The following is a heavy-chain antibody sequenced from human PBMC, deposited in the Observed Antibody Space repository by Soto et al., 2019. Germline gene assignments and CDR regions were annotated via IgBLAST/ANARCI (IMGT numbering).Heavy chain of an antibody. CDR3: ARDPLVPAGHYYYYGMDV. V-gene: IGHV3-21*01. J-gene: IGHJ6*02. CDR1: GFTFSSYS. Sequence: EVQLVESGGGLVKPGGSLRLSCAASGFTFSSYSMNWVRQAPGKGLEWVSSISSSSSYIYYADSVKGRFTISRDNAKNSLYLQMNSLRAEDTAVDYCARDPLVPAGHYYYYGMDVWGQGTTVTVSS. D-gene: IGHD2-2*01. CDR2: ISSSSSYI.